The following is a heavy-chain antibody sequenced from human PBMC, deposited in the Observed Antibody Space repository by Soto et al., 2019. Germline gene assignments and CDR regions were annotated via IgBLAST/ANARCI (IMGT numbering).Heavy chain of an antibody. V-gene: IGHV3-11*01. CDR1: GFPCVHNY. Sequence: GGSLRLSCSVSGFPCVHNYLTWIRQAPGKGLEWLSYMATRGSPTYYADSVKGRFTISTDTAKNSLYLQMDSLRPDDTATYYCATGGIYYEAWGQGTLVTVSS. D-gene: IGHD3-3*01. J-gene: IGHJ5*02. CDR3: ATGGIYYEA. CDR2: MATRGSPT.